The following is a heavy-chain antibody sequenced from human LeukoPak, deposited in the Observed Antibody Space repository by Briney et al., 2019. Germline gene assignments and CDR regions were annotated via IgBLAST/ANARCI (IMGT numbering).Heavy chain of an antibody. CDR3: ARGYLYSISNLYWYFDL. CDR1: GYTFTSYG. CDR2: ISAYNGNT. D-gene: IGHD4-11*01. J-gene: IGHJ2*01. Sequence: ASVKVSCKASGYTFTSYGISWVRQAPGQGLEWMGWISAYNGNTNYAQKLQGRVTMTTDTSTSTAYMELRSLRSDDTAVYYCARGYLYSISNLYWYFDLWGRGTLVTVSS. V-gene: IGHV1-18*01.